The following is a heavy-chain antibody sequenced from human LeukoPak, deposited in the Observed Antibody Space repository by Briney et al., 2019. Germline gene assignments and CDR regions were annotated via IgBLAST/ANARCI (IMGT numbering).Heavy chain of an antibody. J-gene: IGHJ4*02. D-gene: IGHD3-16*01. V-gene: IGHV1-2*02. CDR2: INPNSGVT. CDR1: GYTFTGYY. CDR3: ATQRGSYLWGTDFDY. Sequence: ASVKVSCKASGYTFTGYYMHWVRQAPGQGLEWMGWINPNSGVTKYAQKSQGRVTMTRDTSISTAYMELSRLRSDDTAVYYCATQRGSYLWGTDFDYWGQGTLVTVSS.